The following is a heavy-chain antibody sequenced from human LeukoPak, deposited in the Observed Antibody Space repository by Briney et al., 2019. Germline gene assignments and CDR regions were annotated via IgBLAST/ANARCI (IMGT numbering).Heavy chain of an antibody. J-gene: IGHJ6*03. CDR1: GYTFTSYY. CDR3: ARGGWELPHYYYMDV. V-gene: IGHV1-69*06. Sequence: SVKVSCKASGYTFTSYYMHWVRQAPGQGLEWMGGIIPIFGTANYAQKFQGRVTITADKSTSTAYMELSSLRSEDTAVYYCARGGWELPHYYYMDVWGKGTTVTVSS. D-gene: IGHD1-26*01. CDR2: IIPIFGTA.